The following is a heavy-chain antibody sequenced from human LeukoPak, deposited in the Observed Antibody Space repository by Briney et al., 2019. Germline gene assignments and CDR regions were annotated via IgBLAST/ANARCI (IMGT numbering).Heavy chain of an antibody. J-gene: IGHJ4*02. CDR1: GFTFTTYA. V-gene: IGHV3-23*01. Sequence: GGSLKLSCAASGFTFTTYAMNWVRQAPGKGLEWLSYINDSGGSTYYADSVKGRFVISRDNSKNSLYLQINSLRAEDTAIYYCATYDYVWGRYRLAQSDYWGQGTLVTVSS. CDR2: INDSGGST. CDR3: ATYDYVWGRYRLAQSDY. D-gene: IGHD3-16*02.